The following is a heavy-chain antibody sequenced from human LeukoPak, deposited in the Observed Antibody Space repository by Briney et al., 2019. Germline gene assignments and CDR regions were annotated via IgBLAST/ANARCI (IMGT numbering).Heavy chain of an antibody. Sequence: ASVKVSCKASGYTFTGYYMHWVRQAPGQGLERMGWINPNSGGTNYAQKFQGRVTMTRDTSISTAYMELSRLRSDDTAVYYCARSIVVVPAPYYWGQGTLVTVSS. CDR2: INPNSGGT. D-gene: IGHD2-2*01. CDR3: ARSIVVVPAPYY. V-gene: IGHV1-2*02. J-gene: IGHJ4*02. CDR1: GYTFTGYY.